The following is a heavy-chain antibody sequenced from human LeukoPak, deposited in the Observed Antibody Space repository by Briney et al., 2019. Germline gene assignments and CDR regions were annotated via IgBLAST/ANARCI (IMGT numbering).Heavy chain of an antibody. CDR1: GYTFTSYG. CDR2: ISAYNGNT. D-gene: IGHD3-3*01. Sequence: ASVKVSCKASGYTFTSYGISWVRQATGQGLEWMGWISAYNGNTNYAQKLQGRVTMTTDTTTSTAYLVLRSLRSDDTAVYYCARVGGYDFWSGYWGLTNYYYYMDVWGKGTTVTVSS. J-gene: IGHJ6*03. V-gene: IGHV1-18*01. CDR3: ARVGGYDFWSGYWGLTNYYYYMDV.